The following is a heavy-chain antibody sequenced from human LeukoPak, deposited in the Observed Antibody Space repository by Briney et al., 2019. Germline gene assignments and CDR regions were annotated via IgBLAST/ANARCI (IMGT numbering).Heavy chain of an antibody. V-gene: IGHV4-61*02. Sequence: SETLSLTCTVSGGSISSGSYYWSWIRQPAGKGLEWIGRIYTSGSTNYNPSLKSRVTISVDTSKNQFSLKLSSVTAADTAVYYCARPSEALDIWGQGTMVTVSS. CDR2: IYTSGST. CDR3: ARPSEALDI. CDR1: GGSISSGSYY. J-gene: IGHJ3*02.